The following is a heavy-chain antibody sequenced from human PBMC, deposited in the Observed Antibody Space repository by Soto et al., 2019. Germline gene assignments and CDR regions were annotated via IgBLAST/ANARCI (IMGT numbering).Heavy chain of an antibody. Sequence: SQTLSLTCVISGDSVSSNSAAWNWIRQSPSRGLEWLGRTYYRSKWYNDYAVSVKSRITINPDTSKNQFSLQLNSVTPEDTAVYYCASSVSSWSLSNFDYWGQGTLVTVSS. CDR1: GDSVSSNSAA. V-gene: IGHV6-1*01. D-gene: IGHD6-13*01. J-gene: IGHJ4*02. CDR2: TYYRSKWYN. CDR3: ASSVSSWSLSNFDY.